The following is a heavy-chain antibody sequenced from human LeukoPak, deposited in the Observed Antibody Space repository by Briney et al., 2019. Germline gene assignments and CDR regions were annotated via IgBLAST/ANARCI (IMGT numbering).Heavy chain of an antibody. D-gene: IGHD1-26*01. J-gene: IGHJ4*02. Sequence: ASVKVSCKVSGYTLTELSMHWVRQAPGKGLEWMGGFDPEDGETIYAQKFQGRVTITADKSTSTAYMELSRLRSDDTAVYYCATSQWEFEYPDYWGQGTLVTVSS. V-gene: IGHV1-24*01. CDR3: ATSQWEFEYPDY. CDR2: FDPEDGET. CDR1: GYTLTELS.